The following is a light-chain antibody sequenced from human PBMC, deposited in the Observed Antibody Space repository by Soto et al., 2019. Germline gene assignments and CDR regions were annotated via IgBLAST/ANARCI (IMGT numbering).Light chain of an antibody. CDR3: KQRYSTPRT. V-gene: IGKV1-39*01. J-gene: IGKJ1*01. CDR1: QSISNF. CDR2: PAS. Sequence: IQMTQSPSSVSASVGDRVTINCRASQSISNFLNCYQEKPGKAPQLLIYPASSVQSGVPSRLSGSGSGTDFTLTISSLQPEDFATYYFKQRYSTPRTFGQGTKV.